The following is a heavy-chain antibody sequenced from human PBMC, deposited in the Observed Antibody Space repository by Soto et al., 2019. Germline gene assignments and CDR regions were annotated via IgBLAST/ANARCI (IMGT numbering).Heavy chain of an antibody. V-gene: IGHV4-38-2*01. D-gene: IGHD6-13*01. Sequence: SETLSLTCAVSVYFMTNGNYWGWIRQSPGKGLEWIGSIYYTGRTYYNPSLKSRVTMSVDTSKNQFSLKLTSVTAADTAVYYCARDRAAVASTFDSWGPGTLVTVSS. CDR3: ARDRAAVASTFDS. CDR2: IYYTGRT. J-gene: IGHJ4*02. CDR1: VYFMTNGNY.